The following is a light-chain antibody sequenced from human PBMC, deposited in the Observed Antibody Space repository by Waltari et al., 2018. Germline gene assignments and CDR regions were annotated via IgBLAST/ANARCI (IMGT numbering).Light chain of an antibody. CDR3: QQRRDWPLT. CDR1: QSVTNY. CDR2: DTS. V-gene: IGKV3-11*01. J-gene: IGKJ4*01. Sequence: SCRASQSVTNYLSWYQQKPGQAPILLIYDTSNRATGIPARFSGSGFGTDFTLTISSLEPEDFAVYYCQQRRDWPLTFGGGTKVEIK.